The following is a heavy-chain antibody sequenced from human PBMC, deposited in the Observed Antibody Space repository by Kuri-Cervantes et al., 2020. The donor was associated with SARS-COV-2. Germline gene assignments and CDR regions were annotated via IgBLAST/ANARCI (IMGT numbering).Heavy chain of an antibody. CDR1: GFTFSSYW. J-gene: IGHJ4*02. V-gene: IGHV3-7*03. Sequence: GESLKISCAASGFTFSSYWMSWVRQAPGKGLEWVTNIKQDGSEKYYVDSVKGRFTISRDNAKNSLYLQMNSLRAEDMALYYCARDGTRLHVSSWYYFDYWGQGTLVTVSS. CDR2: IKQDGSEK. CDR3: ARDGTRLHVSSWYYFDY. D-gene: IGHD6-13*01.